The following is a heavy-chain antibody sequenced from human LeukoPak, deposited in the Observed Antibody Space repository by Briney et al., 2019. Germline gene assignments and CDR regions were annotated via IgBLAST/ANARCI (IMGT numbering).Heavy chain of an antibody. V-gene: IGHV4-59*12. CDR3: ARDRVDILTGFGVDYYYYMDV. CDR1: GGSISSYY. D-gene: IGHD3-9*01. CDR2: IYYSGST. Sequence: PSETLSLTCTVSGGSISSYYWSWIRQPPGKGLEWIGYIYYSGSTNYNPSLKSRVTISVDTSKNQFSLKLSSVTAADTAVYYCARDRVDILTGFGVDYYYYMDVWGKGTTVTVSS. J-gene: IGHJ6*03.